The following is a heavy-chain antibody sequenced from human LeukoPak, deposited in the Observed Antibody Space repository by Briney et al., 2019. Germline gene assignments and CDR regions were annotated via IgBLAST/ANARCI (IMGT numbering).Heavy chain of an antibody. Sequence: PSETLSLTCAVSGYSISSGYYWGWIRQPPGKGLEWIGSIYHSGSTYYNPSLKSRVTISVDTSKNQFSLKLSSVTAADTAVYYCARHSFHGATVFDYWGQGTLVTVSS. CDR3: ARHSFHGATVFDY. J-gene: IGHJ4*02. CDR1: GYSISSGYY. D-gene: IGHD1-26*01. CDR2: IYHSGST. V-gene: IGHV4-38-2*01.